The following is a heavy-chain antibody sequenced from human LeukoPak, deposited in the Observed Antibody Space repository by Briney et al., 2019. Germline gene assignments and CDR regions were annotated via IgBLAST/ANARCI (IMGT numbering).Heavy chain of an antibody. CDR2: ISSDGSST. V-gene: IGHV3-74*01. Sequence: GGSLRLSCAASGFTFSSYWMHWVRQAPGKGLVWVSRISSDGSSTSYADSVKGRFTISRDNAKNTLYLQMNSLRAEDTAVYYCARGVKADYWGQGTLVTVSS. CDR3: ARGVKADY. CDR1: GFTFSSYW. J-gene: IGHJ4*02. D-gene: IGHD4-11*01.